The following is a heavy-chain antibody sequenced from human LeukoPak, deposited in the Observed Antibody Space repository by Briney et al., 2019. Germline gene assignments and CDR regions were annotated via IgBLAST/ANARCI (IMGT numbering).Heavy chain of an antibody. J-gene: IGHJ3*02. CDR2: IYHSGST. CDR1: GGSISSGHSS. D-gene: IGHD1-26*01. V-gene: IGHV4-30-2*06. CDR3: ARGGTAFDI. Sequence: SQTLSLTCAVSGGSISSGHSSWNWFRQSPGKGLEWIGYIYHSGSTYYNPSLKSRVAISVDRSKNQFSLKLRSVTAADTALYYCARGGTAFDIWGQGTMVTVSS.